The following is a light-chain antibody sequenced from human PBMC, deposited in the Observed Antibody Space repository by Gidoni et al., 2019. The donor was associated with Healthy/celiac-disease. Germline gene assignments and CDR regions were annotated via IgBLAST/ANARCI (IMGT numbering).Light chain of an antibody. Sequence: DIVMTQSPATLSVSPGERATLSCKASQSVSSNLAWYQQKPGQAPRLLIYGASTRATGIPARFSGSGSGTEFTLTISSLQYEDFAVYYCQQYNNWPRKFGQGTKVEIK. CDR2: GAS. V-gene: IGKV3-15*01. CDR1: QSVSSN. CDR3: QQYNNWPRK. J-gene: IGKJ1*01.